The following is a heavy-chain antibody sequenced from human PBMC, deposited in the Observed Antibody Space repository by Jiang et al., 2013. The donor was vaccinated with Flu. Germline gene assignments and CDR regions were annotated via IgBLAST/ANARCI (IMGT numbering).Heavy chain of an antibody. CDR1: GFTFSSYA. J-gene: IGHJ4*02. Sequence: QLLESGGGVVQPGRSLRLSCAASGFTFSSYAMHWVRQAPGKGLEWVAVISYDGSNKYYADSVKGRFTISRDNSKNTLYLQMNSLRAEDTAVYYCARVYDPYCSGGSCYSWGQGTLVTVSS. CDR2: ISYDGSNK. V-gene: IGHV3-30-3*01. D-gene: IGHD2-15*01. CDR3: ARVYDPYCSGGSCYS.